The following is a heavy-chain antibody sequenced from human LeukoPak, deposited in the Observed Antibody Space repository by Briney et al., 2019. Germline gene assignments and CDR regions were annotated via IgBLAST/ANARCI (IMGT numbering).Heavy chain of an antibody. V-gene: IGHV1-69*01. CDR3: AREDDSGSYFVDY. Sequence: SVKVSCTASGGTFSSYAISWVRQAPGQGLEWMGGIIPIFGTANYAQKFQGRVTITADESTSTAYMELSSLRSEDTAVYYCAREDDSGSYFVDYWGQGTLVTVSS. D-gene: IGHD1-26*01. J-gene: IGHJ4*02. CDR2: IIPIFGTA. CDR1: GGTFSSYA.